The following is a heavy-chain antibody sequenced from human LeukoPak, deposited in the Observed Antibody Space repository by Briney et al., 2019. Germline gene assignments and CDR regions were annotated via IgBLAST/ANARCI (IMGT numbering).Heavy chain of an antibody. V-gene: IGHV3-23*01. Sequence: GSLRLSCAASGFTFSSYAMSWVRQAPGKGLEWVSAISGSGGSTYYADSVKGRFTISRDNSKNTLYLQMNSLRAEDTAVYYCAKDPGEWLYPWYFDYWGQGTLVTVSS. J-gene: IGHJ4*02. CDR2: ISGSGGST. D-gene: IGHD3-3*01. CDR1: GFTFSSYA. CDR3: AKDPGEWLYPWYFDY.